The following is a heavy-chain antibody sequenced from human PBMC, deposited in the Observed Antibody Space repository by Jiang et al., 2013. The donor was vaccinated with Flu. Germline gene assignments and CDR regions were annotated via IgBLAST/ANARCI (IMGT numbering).Heavy chain of an antibody. J-gene: IGHJ6*02. D-gene: IGHD6-13*01. Sequence: KPTQTLTLTCTFSGFSLSTSGMCVSWIRQPPGKALEWLARIDWDDDKYYSTSLKTRLTISKDTSKNQVVLTMTNMDPVDTATYYCARTYGWYSSSRWDYYYGMDVWGQGTTVTVSS. V-gene: IGHV2-70*11. CDR1: GFSLSTSGMC. CDR3: ARTYGWYSSSRWDYYYGMDV. CDR2: IDWDDDK.